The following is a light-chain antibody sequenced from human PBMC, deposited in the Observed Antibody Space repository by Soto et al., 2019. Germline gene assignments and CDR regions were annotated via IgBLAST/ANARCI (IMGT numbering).Light chain of an antibody. J-gene: IGKJ1*01. CDR2: GAS. CDR1: QGIGKD. CDR3: LQDFNYPWT. Sequence: IQFTHSPCSLAASVSYTVTITCRASQGIGKDLAWFQQRPGKAPKLLIYGASGLQNGVPSRFSGSGSGTDFTLTISGLQPEDFATYFCLQDFNYPWTFGQGTKV. V-gene: IGKV1-6*02.